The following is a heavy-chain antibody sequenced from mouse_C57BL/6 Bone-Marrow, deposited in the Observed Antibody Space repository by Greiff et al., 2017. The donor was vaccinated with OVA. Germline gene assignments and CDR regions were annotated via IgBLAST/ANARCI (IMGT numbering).Heavy chain of an antibody. V-gene: IGHV1-74*01. CDR1: GYTFTSYW. Sequence: QVQLQQPGAELVKPGASVKVSCKASGYTFTSYWMHWVKQRPGQGLEWIGGIHPSDSDTNYNQKFKGKATLTVDKSSSTAYMQLSSLTSEDSAVYYCANWAPYYAMDYWGQGTSVTVSS. J-gene: IGHJ4*01. D-gene: IGHD4-1*02. CDR3: ANWAPYYAMDY. CDR2: IHPSDSDT.